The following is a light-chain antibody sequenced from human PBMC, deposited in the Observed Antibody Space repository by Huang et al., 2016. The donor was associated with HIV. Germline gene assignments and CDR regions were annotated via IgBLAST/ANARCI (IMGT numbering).Light chain of an antibody. J-gene: IGKJ4*01. CDR2: WSS. V-gene: IGKV4-1*01. CDR3: QQYYSTPLT. CDR1: QNIQYKLNNKNF. Sequence: DIVMTQFPRSLAVSLGERATINCMSSQNIQYKLNNKNFLAWYQQKAGQPPKLLIYWSSTRESGVPDRFNGSGSGTYFTLTISSLQAEDVAVYYCQQYYSTPLTFGGGTKVEIK.